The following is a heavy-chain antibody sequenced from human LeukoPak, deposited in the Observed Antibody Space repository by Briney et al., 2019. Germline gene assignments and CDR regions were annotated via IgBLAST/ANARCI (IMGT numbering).Heavy chain of an antibody. D-gene: IGHD2/OR15-2a*01. CDR2: FYGGDST. CDR1: GFTFSSYW. V-gene: IGHV3-66*02. J-gene: IGHJ4*02. CDR3: AKDTFVNPSLDY. Sequence: PGGSLRLSCAASGFTFSSYWMHWVRQAPGKGLEWVSVFYGGDSTYYADSVRGRFTISRDNSKNTLYLQMNSLRAEDTAVYYCAKDTFVNPSLDYWGQGTLATVSS.